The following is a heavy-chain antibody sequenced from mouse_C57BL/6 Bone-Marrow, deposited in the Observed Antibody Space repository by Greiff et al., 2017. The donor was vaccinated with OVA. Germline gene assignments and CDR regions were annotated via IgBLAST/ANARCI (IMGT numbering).Heavy chain of an antibody. Sequence: EVHLVESGGDLVKPGGSLKLSCAASGFTFSSYGMSWVRQTPDKRLEWVATISSGGSYTYYPDSVKGRFTISRDNAKNTLYLQMSSLESEDTAMYYCARNWFAYWGQGTLVTVSA. CDR1: GFTFSSYG. J-gene: IGHJ3*01. CDR2: ISSGGSYT. V-gene: IGHV5-6*01. CDR3: ARNWFAY.